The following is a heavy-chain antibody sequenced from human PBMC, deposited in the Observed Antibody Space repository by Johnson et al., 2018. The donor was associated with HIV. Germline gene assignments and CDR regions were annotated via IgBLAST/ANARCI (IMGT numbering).Heavy chain of an antibody. CDR3: AKTTVMIAAAGPLAFDI. Sequence: QVQLVESGGGVVQPGRSLRLSCAASGFTFSSYGMHWVRQAPGKGLEWVAVISYDGSNKYYADSVKGRFTISRDNSKNTLYLQMNSLRAEDTAVYYCAKTTVMIAAAGPLAFDIWGQGTMVTVSS. J-gene: IGHJ3*02. V-gene: IGHV3-30*18. CDR2: ISYDGSNK. CDR1: GFTFSSYG. D-gene: IGHD6-13*01.